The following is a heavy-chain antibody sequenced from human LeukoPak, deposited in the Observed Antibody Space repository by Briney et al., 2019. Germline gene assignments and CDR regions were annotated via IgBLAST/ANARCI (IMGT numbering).Heavy chain of an antibody. V-gene: IGHV3-30*02. CDR1: GFTFSTYG. J-gene: IGHJ4*02. CDR2: IRYDGTNQ. CDR3: AASGY. Sequence: GGSLRLSCAASGFTFSTYGMHWVRQAPGKGLEWVAFIRYDGTNQYYADSVKGRFTIARDNLNSTLYLQMNSLRAEDTAVYYCAASGYWGQGTLVTVSS.